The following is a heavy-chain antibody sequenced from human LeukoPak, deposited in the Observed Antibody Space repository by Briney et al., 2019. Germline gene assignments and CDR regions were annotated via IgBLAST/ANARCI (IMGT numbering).Heavy chain of an antibody. J-gene: IGHJ5*02. Sequence: SETLSLTCTVSGGSITRYYWSWIRQPPGKGLEWIGYIHYSGSTYYNPSLKSRVTMSVDTSKNQFSLKLSSVTAADTAVYYCAREVIEDWFDPWGQGTLVTVSS. CDR3: AREVIEDWFDP. V-gene: IGHV4-59*12. D-gene: IGHD2/OR15-2a*01. CDR1: GGSITRYY. CDR2: IHYSGST.